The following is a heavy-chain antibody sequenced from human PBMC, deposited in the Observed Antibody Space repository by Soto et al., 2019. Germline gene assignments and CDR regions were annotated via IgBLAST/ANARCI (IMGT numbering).Heavy chain of an antibody. J-gene: IGHJ4*02. Sequence: GGSLRLSCATSGFTFSSYWMHWVRQAPGKGLVWVSRINSDGSSTSYADSVKGRFTISRDNAKNTLYLQMNSLRAEDTAVYYCARPDSSSWYPDDWGQGTLVTVSS. CDR2: INSDGSST. CDR1: GFTFSSYW. CDR3: ARPDSSSWYPDD. D-gene: IGHD6-13*01. V-gene: IGHV3-74*01.